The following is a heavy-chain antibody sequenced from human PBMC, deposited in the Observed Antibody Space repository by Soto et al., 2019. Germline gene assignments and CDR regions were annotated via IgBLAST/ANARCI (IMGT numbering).Heavy chain of an antibody. CDR3: AKDQSGYDHYAMDV. D-gene: IGHD3-3*01. V-gene: IGHV3-30*18. J-gene: IGHJ6*02. CDR1: GFTFSSYG. Sequence: QVQLVESGGGVVQPGRSLRLSCAASGFTFSSYGMHWVRQAPGKGLEWVAVISYDGINKNHADSVKGRFTISRDNSKNTLHLQMNSLRAEDTAVYYCAKDQSGYDHYAMDVWGQGTAVTVSS. CDR2: ISYDGINK.